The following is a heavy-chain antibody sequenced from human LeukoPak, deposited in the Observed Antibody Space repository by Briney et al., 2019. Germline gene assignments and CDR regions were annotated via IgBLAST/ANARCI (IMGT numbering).Heavy chain of an antibody. D-gene: IGHD3-3*01. CDR1: GFTFSSYW. CDR2: INSDGSST. Sequence: GGSLRLSCAASGFTFSSYWMHWVRQAPGKGLVWVSRINSDGSSTSYADSVKGRFIISRDNAKNTLYLQMNSLRAEDTAVYYCARGSFWSGYLDYWGQGTLVTVSS. V-gene: IGHV3-74*01. CDR3: ARGSFWSGYLDY. J-gene: IGHJ4*02.